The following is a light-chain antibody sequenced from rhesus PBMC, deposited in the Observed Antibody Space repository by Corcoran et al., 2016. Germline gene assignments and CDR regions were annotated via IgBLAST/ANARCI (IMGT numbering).Light chain of an antibody. J-gene: IGKJ2*01. Sequence: DAVLTQSPLSLPVTPGQPASISCRSSQSLVHSDGKTYFNWLHQRPGQPPRRLIYQVSNRESGFPDRVSGSGAGTDFKLKISRVEAGDVGVYYCVQGTHVPYTFGQGTKVEIK. CDR1: QSLVHSDGKTY. V-gene: IGKV2S8*01. CDR2: QVS. CDR3: VQGTHVPYT.